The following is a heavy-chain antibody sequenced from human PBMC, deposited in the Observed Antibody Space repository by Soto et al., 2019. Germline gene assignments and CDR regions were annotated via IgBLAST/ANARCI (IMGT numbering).Heavy chain of an antibody. CDR2: IYYSGST. J-gene: IGHJ4*02. CDR3: ARDVEYSSSSRIDY. D-gene: IGHD6-6*01. V-gene: IGHV4-31*03. Sequence: SETLSLTCTVSGGSISSGGYYWSWIRQHPGKGLEWIGYIYYSGSTYYNPSLKIRVTISVDTSKNQFSLKLSSVTAADTAVYYCARDVEYSSSSRIDYWGQGTLVTVS. CDR1: GGSISSGGYY.